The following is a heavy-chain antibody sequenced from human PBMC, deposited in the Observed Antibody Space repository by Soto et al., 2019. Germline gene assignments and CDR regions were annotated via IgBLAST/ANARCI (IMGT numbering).Heavy chain of an antibody. CDR3: ARQDSSGWDRNWFDP. V-gene: IGHV1-46*01. CDR2: INPSGGST. CDR1: GYTFTSYY. D-gene: IGHD6-19*01. Sequence: ASVKVSCKASGYTFTSYYMHWVRQAPGQGLEWMGIINPSGGSTSYAQKFQGRVTMTRDTSASTAYMELSSLRSEDTAVYYCARQDSSGWDRNWFDPWGQGTLVTVSS. J-gene: IGHJ5*02.